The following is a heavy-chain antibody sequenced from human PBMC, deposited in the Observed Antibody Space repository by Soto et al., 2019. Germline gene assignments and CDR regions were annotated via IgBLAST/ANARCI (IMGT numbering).Heavy chain of an antibody. CDR1: GGSISSSSYY. J-gene: IGHJ6*02. D-gene: IGHD2-15*01. Sequence: QLQLQESGPGLVKPSETLSLTCTVSGGSISSSSYYWGWIRQPPGKGLEWIGSIYYSGSTYYNPSLKSRVTISVDTSKNQFSLKLSSVTAADTAVYYCARHYCSGGSCSPYGMDVWGQGTTVTVSS. CDR3: ARHYCSGGSCSPYGMDV. V-gene: IGHV4-39*01. CDR2: IYYSGST.